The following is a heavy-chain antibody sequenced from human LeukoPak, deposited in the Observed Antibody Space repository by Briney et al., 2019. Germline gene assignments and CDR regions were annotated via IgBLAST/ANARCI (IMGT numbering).Heavy chain of an antibody. V-gene: IGHV5-10-1*01. CDR3: ARGRGWVDH. CDR2: IDPVDSHT. CDR1: GYTFTNNW. D-gene: IGHD6-19*01. J-gene: IGHJ4*02. Sequence: GESLKISCKGSGYTFTNNWITWVRQMPGRGLEWMGRIDPVDSHTDYNPSFQGHVTISVDKAINTVYLQWGSLEASDSAMYYCARGRGWVDHWGQGALVTVSS.